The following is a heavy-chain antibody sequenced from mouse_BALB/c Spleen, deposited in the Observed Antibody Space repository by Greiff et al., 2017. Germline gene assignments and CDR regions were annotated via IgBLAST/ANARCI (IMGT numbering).Heavy chain of an antibody. D-gene: IGHD2-1*01. CDR1: GYTFTSYY. CDR2: INPSNGGT. J-gene: IGHJ2*01. CDR3: TGGNYYFDY. Sequence: QVQLQQPGAELVKPGASVKLSCKASGYTFTSYYMYWVKQRPGQGLEWIGGINPSNGGTNFNEKFKSKATLTVDKSSSTANMQLSSLTSEDSAVYYCTGGNYYFDYWGQGTTLTVSS. V-gene: IGHV1S81*02.